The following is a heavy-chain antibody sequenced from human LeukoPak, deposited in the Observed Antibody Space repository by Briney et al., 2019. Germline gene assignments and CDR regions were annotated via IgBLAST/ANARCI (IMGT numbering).Heavy chain of an antibody. V-gene: IGHV4-30-4*08. CDR3: ARGPKNSGSSFDL. Sequence: SQTLSLTCSVSGGSISSGNYYWTWIRQPPEKGLEWIGYIYYSGSTYYNPSLKSRINISVDTSKNQFSLKLSSVTAADTAVYYCARGPKNSGSSFDLWGQGTLVTVSS. J-gene: IGHJ5*02. CDR1: GGSISSGNYY. D-gene: IGHD1-7*01. CDR2: IYYSGST.